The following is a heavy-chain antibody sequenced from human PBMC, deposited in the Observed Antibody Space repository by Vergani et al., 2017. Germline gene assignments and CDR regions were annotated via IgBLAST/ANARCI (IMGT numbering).Heavy chain of an antibody. CDR3: ARAFRGDIVVVPAADAFDI. CDR2: IYSGGST. V-gene: IGHV3-66*01. J-gene: IGHJ3*02. D-gene: IGHD2-2*01. Sequence: EVQLVESGGGLVQPGGSLRLSCAASGFTVSSNYMSWVRQAPGKGLEWVSVIYSGGSTYYADSVKGRFTISRDNAKNSLYLQMNSLRAEDTAVYYCARAFRGDIVVVPAADAFDIWGQGTMVTVSS. CDR1: GFTVSSNY.